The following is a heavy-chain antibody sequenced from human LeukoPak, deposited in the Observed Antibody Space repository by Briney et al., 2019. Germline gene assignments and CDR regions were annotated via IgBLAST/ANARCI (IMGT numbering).Heavy chain of an antibody. D-gene: IGHD3-22*01. J-gene: IGHJ4*02. CDR1: GGSISSYY. V-gene: IGHV4-59*12. Sequence: PSETLSLTCTVSGGSISSYYWSWIRQPPGKGLEWIGYIYYSGSTNYNPSLKSRVTISVDTSKNQFSLKLSSVTAADTAVYYCARAPYYDSYYFDYWGQGTLVTVSS. CDR2: IYYSGST. CDR3: ARAPYYDSYYFDY.